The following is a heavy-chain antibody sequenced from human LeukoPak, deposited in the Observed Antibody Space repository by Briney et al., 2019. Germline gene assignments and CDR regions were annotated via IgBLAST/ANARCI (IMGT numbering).Heavy chain of an antibody. Sequence: SETLSLTCAVYGGSFSGYYWSWTRQPPGKGLEWIGEINHSGSTNYNPSLKSRVTISVDTSKNQFSLKLSSVTAADTAVYYCARPGAGAAAGTFDPWGQGTLVTVSS. V-gene: IGHV4-34*01. CDR1: GGSFSGYY. CDR2: INHSGST. D-gene: IGHD6-13*01. CDR3: ARPGAGAAAGTFDP. J-gene: IGHJ5*02.